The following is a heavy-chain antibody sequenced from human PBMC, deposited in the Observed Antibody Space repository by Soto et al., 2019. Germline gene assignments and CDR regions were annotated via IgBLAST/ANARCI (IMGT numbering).Heavy chain of an antibody. V-gene: IGHV1-18*01. CDR1: GYTYTRYG. J-gene: IGHJ6*02. Sequence: QVQLVQYGAEVKNPGASVKVSCKASGYTYTRYGIGWARQARGQGLEWMGWINTYNGNTNYAQNVQGRVTLTTDTSLSTAHMELRSLRSNDTAIYYCAMVDVYVTPSPQDVWGQGTTVIVSS. CDR2: INTYNGNT. CDR3: AMVDVYVTPSPQDV. D-gene: IGHD3-16*01.